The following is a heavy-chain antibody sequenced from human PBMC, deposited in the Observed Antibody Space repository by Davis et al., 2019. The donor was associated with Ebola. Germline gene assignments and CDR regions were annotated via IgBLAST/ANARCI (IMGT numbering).Heavy chain of an antibody. CDR2: MNPNSGNT. CDR1: GYTFTSYD. D-gene: IGHD1-26*01. V-gene: IGHV1-8*01. J-gene: IGHJ4*02. CDR3: ARGGWELLYGRFDY. Sequence: ASVKVSCKASGYTFTSYDINWVRQATGQGLEWMGWMNPNSGNTGYAQKFQGRITMTRNISISTAYMELSSLRSDDTAVYYCARGGWELLYGRFDYWGQGTLVTVSS.